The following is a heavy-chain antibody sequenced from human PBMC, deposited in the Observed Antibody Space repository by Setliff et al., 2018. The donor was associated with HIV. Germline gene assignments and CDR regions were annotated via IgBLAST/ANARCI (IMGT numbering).Heavy chain of an antibody. J-gene: IGHJ4*02. V-gene: IGHV4-34*01. Sequence: PSETLSLTCAVYGGSFSDNYWSWIRQSPGKGLEWIGEINHSGRTKYSPSLRSRVSISVDTSKTQFSLKLSSVTAADTAVYYCARRRDGSSWYRGDFDYWGQGTLVTVPQ. D-gene: IGHD6-13*01. CDR1: GGSFSDNY. CDR3: ARRRDGSSWYRGDFDY. CDR2: INHSGRT.